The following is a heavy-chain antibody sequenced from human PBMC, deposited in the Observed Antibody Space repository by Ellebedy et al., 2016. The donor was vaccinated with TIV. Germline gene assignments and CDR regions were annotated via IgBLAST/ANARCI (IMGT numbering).Heavy chain of an antibody. J-gene: IGHJ4*02. D-gene: IGHD3-16*01. CDR3: ARGGRWGSYFDY. CDR1: ALTLRSHA. CDR2: INNDDGSST. Sequence: PRGSLRLSCAASALTLRSHAMHWVRQAPGKWLVWLSRINNDDGSSTTYAESVKGRFTISRDNAKNTLYLQMNSLRAEDTSVYYCARGGRWGSYFDYWGQGTLVTVSS. V-gene: IGHV3-74*03.